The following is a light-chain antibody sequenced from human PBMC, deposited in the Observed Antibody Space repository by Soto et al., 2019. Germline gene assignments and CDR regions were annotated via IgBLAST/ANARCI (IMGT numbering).Light chain of an antibody. V-gene: IGKV3-15*01. J-gene: IGKJ1*01. CDR3: QQYKDWPTT. CDR1: QSVSST. CDR2: GAS. Sequence: EIVMTQAPATLSVSPGERPTLSCRASQSVSSTVGWYQQNHGQXPRXXIYGASTRAFAIPARFSGSGSGTELTITISSLQSEDFEVYYCQQYKDWPTTFGQGTKVDIK.